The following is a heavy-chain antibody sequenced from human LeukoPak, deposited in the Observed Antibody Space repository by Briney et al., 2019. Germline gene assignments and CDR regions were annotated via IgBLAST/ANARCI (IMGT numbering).Heavy chain of an antibody. Sequence: ETLSLTCSVSGGSISSDNWWSWVRQAPGKGLEWVSLISGSGESTYYADSVKGRFTISRDNSKNTLYLQMNSLRAEDTAVYYCAKGQIVATLRSYLYWGQGTLVTVSS. CDR2: ISGSGEST. V-gene: IGHV3-23*01. CDR1: GGSISSDN. J-gene: IGHJ4*02. CDR3: AKGQIVATLRSYLY. D-gene: IGHD5-12*01.